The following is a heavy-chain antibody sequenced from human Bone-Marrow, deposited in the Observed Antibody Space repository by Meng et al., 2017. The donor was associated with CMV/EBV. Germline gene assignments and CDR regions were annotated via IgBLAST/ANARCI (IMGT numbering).Heavy chain of an antibody. Sequence: GSLRLSCTVSGGSVSSGSYYWSWIRQPPGKGLEWIGYIYYSGSTNYNPSLKSRVTISVDTSKNQFSLKLSSVTAADTAVYYCARSVVVVAAAPHYYYGMDVWGQGTTVTVSS. V-gene: IGHV4-61*01. D-gene: IGHD2-15*01. CDR2: IYYSGST. CDR3: ARSVVVVAAAPHYYYGMDV. CDR1: GGSVSSGSYY. J-gene: IGHJ6*02.